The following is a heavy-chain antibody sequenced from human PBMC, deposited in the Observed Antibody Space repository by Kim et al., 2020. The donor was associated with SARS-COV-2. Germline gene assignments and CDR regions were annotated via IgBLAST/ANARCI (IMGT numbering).Heavy chain of an antibody. CDR3: AREPKGCSSTSCYRSFDY. D-gene: IGHD2-2*02. J-gene: IGHJ4*02. CDR1: GYTFTSYG. Sequence: ASVKVSCKASGYTFTSYGISWVRQAPGQGLEWMGWISAYNGNTNYAQKLQGRVTMTTDTSTSTAYMELRSLRSDDTAVYYCAREPKGCSSTSCYRSFDYWGQGTLVTVSS. CDR2: ISAYNGNT. V-gene: IGHV1-18*01.